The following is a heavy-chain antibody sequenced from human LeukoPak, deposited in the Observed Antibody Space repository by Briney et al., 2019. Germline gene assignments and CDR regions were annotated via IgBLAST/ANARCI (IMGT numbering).Heavy chain of an antibody. CDR3: ARETHKSGGDYDSSGGVDP. CDR2: INPNNGGT. CDR1: GYTFTGYY. J-gene: IGHJ5*02. D-gene: IGHD2-21*01. V-gene: IGHV1-2*02. Sequence: GASVKVSCKASGYTFTGYYMHWVRQAPGQGLEWMGWINPNNGGTNYAQKFQGRVTMTRDTSISTAYMELSRLRSDDTAVYYCARETHKSGGDYDSSGGVDPWGQGTLVTVSS.